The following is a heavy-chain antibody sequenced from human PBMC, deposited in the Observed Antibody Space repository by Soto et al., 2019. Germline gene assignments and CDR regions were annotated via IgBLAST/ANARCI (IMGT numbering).Heavy chain of an antibody. Sequence: SQTLSLTCVISGDSVSSNSVAWNWIRHSPSRGLEWLGRTYYRSQWFNDYAVSMRSRITIKADTTKNQFSLQVNSATPEDTAVYYCATWRFDHWGQGTPVTVSS. J-gene: IGHJ4*02. CDR1: GDSVSSNSVA. CDR3: ATWRFDH. CDR2: TYYRSQWFN. V-gene: IGHV6-1*01.